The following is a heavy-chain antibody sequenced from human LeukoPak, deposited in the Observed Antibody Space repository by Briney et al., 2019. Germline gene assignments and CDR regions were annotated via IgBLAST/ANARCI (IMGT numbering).Heavy chain of an antibody. CDR1: GFSFSGYG. Sequence: PGGSLRLSCAASGFSFSGYGMHWVRQAPGKGLEWVAFIRYDGSNEYYTDSVKGRFTISRDKSKNTLSLQMNGLRVEDTAVYYCAKSRYCSSTSCYSRFDYWGQGTLVTVSS. J-gene: IGHJ4*02. CDR2: IRYDGSNE. D-gene: IGHD2-2*01. CDR3: AKSRYCSSTSCYSRFDY. V-gene: IGHV3-30*02.